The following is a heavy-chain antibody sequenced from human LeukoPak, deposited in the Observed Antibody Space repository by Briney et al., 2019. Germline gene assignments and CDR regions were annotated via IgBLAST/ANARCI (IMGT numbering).Heavy chain of an antibody. Sequence: PGGSLRLSCAASGFTFSSYGMSWVRQAPGKGLEWVSAISGSGGSTYYADSVKGRFTISRDNSKNTLYLQMNSLRSEDTAVYYCARDGPYCSGGSCYQRYWGQGTLVTVSS. J-gene: IGHJ4*02. CDR3: ARDGPYCSGGSCYQRY. V-gene: IGHV3-23*01. CDR2: ISGSGGST. D-gene: IGHD2-15*01. CDR1: GFTFSSYG.